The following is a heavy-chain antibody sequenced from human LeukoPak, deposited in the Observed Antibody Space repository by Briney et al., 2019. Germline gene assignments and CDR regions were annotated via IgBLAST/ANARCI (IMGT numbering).Heavy chain of an antibody. CDR2: INPSGGST. CDR3: ARGGTVTAPRTGMDV. Sequence: ASVKVSCKASGYTFTSYYMHWVRQAPGQGLEWMGIINPSGGSTSYAQKFQGRVTMTRDTSTGTVYMELSSLRSEDTAVYYCARGGTVTAPRTGMDVWGQGTTVTVSS. V-gene: IGHV1-46*01. J-gene: IGHJ6*02. D-gene: IGHD4-17*01. CDR1: GYTFTSYY.